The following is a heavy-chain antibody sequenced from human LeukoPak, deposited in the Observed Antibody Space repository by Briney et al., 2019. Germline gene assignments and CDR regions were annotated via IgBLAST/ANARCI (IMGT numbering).Heavy chain of an antibody. CDR2: IRSKANSYAT. CDR1: GFTFSGSA. J-gene: IGHJ4*02. V-gene: IGHV3-73*01. Sequence: PGGSLKLSCAASGFTFSGSAMHWVRQASGKGLEWVGRIRSKANSYATAYAASVKGRFTISRDDSKNTAYLQMNRLKTEDTAEYYCTEAEGYWGQGTLVTVSS. D-gene: IGHD6-19*01. CDR3: TEAEGY.